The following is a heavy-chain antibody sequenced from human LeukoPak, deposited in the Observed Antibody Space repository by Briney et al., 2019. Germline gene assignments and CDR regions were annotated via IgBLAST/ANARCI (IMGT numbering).Heavy chain of an antibody. D-gene: IGHD3-22*01. CDR3: ARVGYYDSSGESPRGLDWYFDL. Sequence: SGTLSLTCAVSGGSISSSNWWSWVRQPPGKGLEWIGEIYHSGSTNYNPSLKSRVTISVDKSKNQFSLKLSSVTAADTAVYYCARVGYYDSSGESPRGLDWYFDLWGRGTLVTVSS. V-gene: IGHV4-4*02. CDR2: IYHSGST. CDR1: GGSISSSNW. J-gene: IGHJ2*01.